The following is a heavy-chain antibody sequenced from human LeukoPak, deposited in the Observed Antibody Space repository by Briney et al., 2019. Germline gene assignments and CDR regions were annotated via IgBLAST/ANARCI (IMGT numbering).Heavy chain of an antibody. D-gene: IGHD6-13*01. CDR1: GFTFSSDA. J-gene: IGHJ4*02. CDR2: ISGSVGST. V-gene: IGHV3-23*01. CDR3: AKEVGLSAAGTRGDFDY. Sequence: GGSLRLSCAASGFTFSSDAMSWVRQAPGKGLEWVSAISGSVGSTYYADSVKGRFTISRDNSKNTLYLQMSSLRAEDTALYYCAKEVGLSAAGTRGDFDYWGQGTLVTVSS.